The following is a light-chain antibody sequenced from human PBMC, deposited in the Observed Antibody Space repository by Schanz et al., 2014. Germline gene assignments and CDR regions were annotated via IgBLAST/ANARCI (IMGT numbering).Light chain of an antibody. CDR2: RSI. V-gene: IGLV1-40*01. CDR3: SSFAGHKV. J-gene: IGLJ2*01. CDR1: SSNIGAGYD. Sequence: QSVLTQPPSVSGAPGQRVTISCTGSSSNIGAGYDVHWYQQLPGTAPKLLIYRSINRPSGVPDRFSGSKSGITASLTVSWLQAEDEAVYYCSSFAGHKVFGGGTKLTVL.